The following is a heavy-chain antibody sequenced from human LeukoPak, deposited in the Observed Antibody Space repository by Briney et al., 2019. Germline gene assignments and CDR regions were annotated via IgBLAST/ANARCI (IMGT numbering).Heavy chain of an antibody. D-gene: IGHD6-19*01. CDR2: IIPILGIA. Sequence: ASVKVSCKASGGTFSSYAISWVRQAPGQGLEWMGRIIPILGIANYAQKFQGRVTITADKSTSTAYMELSSLRSEDTAVYYCARAWYSSGASDYWGQGTLVTVSS. J-gene: IGHJ4*02. CDR1: GGTFSSYA. V-gene: IGHV1-69*04. CDR3: ARAWYSSGASDY.